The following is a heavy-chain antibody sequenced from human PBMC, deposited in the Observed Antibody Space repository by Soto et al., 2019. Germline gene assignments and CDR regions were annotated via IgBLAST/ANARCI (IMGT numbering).Heavy chain of an antibody. CDR3: ARDLGGCSAGSCRYNWLDS. D-gene: IGHD2-15*01. Sequence: SVKVSCKTSGYTFVDYFIHWVRQAPGQGLEWVGGVIPIYGTATYAQKFQGRVTITADTSTSTADMELSSLRSEDTAVYYCARDLGGCSAGSCRYNWLDSWGQGTLVTVSS. CDR2: VIPIYGTA. J-gene: IGHJ5*01. V-gene: IGHV1-69*06. CDR1: GYTFVDYF.